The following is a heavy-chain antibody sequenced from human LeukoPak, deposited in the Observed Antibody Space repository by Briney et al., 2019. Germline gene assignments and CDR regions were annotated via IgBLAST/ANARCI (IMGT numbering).Heavy chain of an antibody. CDR2: IKQDGSEK. Sequence: PGGSLRLSCAASGFTFSSYRMSWVRQAPGKGLEWVANIKQDGSEKYYVDSVKGRFTISRDNAKNSLYLQMNSLRAEDTAVYYCARGLGWCSSTSCYYYMDVWGKGTTVTVSS. J-gene: IGHJ6*03. D-gene: IGHD2-2*01. V-gene: IGHV3-7*01. CDR3: ARGLGWCSSTSCYYYMDV. CDR1: GFTFSSYR.